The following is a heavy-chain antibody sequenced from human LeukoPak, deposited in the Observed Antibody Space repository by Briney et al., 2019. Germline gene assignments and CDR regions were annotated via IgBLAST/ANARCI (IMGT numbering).Heavy chain of an antibody. D-gene: IGHD3-10*01. V-gene: IGHV3-48*04. CDR1: GFTFSSYS. CDR2: ISISGSTI. Sequence: GGSLRLSCAASGFTFSSYSMNWVRQAPGKGLEWVSYISISGSTIYYADSVKGRFTISRDNAKNSLYLQMNSLRAEDTAVYYCARGITVVRGNFDYWGQGTLVTVSS. J-gene: IGHJ4*02. CDR3: ARGITVVRGNFDY.